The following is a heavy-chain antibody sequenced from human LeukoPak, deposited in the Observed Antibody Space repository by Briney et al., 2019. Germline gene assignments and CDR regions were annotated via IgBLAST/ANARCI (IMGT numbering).Heavy chain of an antibody. Sequence: GGSLRLSCAASGFTFSSYGMHWVRQAPGKGLEWVAFIRYDGSSKYYADSVKGRFTISRDNSKNTLYLQMNSLRAEDTAVYYCAKSHYDFWLNYYYMDVWGKGTTVTVSS. J-gene: IGHJ6*03. V-gene: IGHV3-30*02. CDR2: IRYDGSSK. D-gene: IGHD3-3*01. CDR1: GFTFSSYG. CDR3: AKSHYDFWLNYYYMDV.